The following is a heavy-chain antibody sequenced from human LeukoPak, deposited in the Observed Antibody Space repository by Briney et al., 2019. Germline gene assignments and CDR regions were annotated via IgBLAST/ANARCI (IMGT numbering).Heavy chain of an antibody. V-gene: IGHV4-34*01. CDR2: INHSGST. J-gene: IGHJ4*02. Sequence: SETLSLTCAVYGGSFSGYYWSWIRQPPGKGLEWVGEINHSGSTNYNPSLKSRVTISVDTSKKQFSLKLSSVTAADTAVYYCARGHIAAAGTFYFDYWGQGTLVTVSS. D-gene: IGHD6-13*01. CDR1: GGSFSGYY. CDR3: ARGHIAAAGTFYFDY.